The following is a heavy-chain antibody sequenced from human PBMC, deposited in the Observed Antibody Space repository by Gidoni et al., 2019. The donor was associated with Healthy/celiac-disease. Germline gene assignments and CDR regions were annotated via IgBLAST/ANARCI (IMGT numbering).Heavy chain of an antibody. Sequence: EVQLVESGGGLVKPGGSLRLSGAASGFIFSNYNMNWVRQAPGKGLEWVSSITSSGTYIYYADSVKGRFTISRDNAKNSLYLQMNSLRAEDTAVYYCTRDFDGRDYWGQGTLVTVSS. CDR3: TRDFDGRDY. J-gene: IGHJ4*02. D-gene: IGHD3-9*01. CDR1: GFIFSNYN. CDR2: ITSSGTYI. V-gene: IGHV3-21*01.